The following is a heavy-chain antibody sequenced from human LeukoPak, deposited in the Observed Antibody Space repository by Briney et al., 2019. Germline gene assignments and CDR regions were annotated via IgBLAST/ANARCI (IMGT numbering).Heavy chain of an antibody. CDR2: IYTGGST. J-gene: IGHJ4*02. V-gene: IGHV3-53*01. D-gene: IGHD3-3*01. CDR3: ATGVGKFDY. CDR1: GFTFSSYW. Sequence: AGGSLRLSCAASGFTFSSYWMSWVRQAPGKGLEWVSVIYTGGSTYYADSVKGRVTISRDNSKNTLYLQMNSLRAEDTAMYYCATGVGKFDYWGQGTLVTVSS.